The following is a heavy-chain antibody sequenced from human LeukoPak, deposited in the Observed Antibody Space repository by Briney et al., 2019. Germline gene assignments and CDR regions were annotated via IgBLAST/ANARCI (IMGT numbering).Heavy chain of an antibody. CDR3: ARVSHCSSTSCIGNWFDP. CDR2: IYYSGST. V-gene: IGHV4-59*01. D-gene: IGHD2-2*01. CDR1: GGSISSCY. Sequence: SETLSLTCTVSGGSISSCYWSWIRQPPGKGLEWIGYIYYSGSTNYNPSLKSRVTISVDTSKNQFSLKLSSVTAADTAVYYCARVSHCSSTSCIGNWFDPWGQGTLVTVSS. J-gene: IGHJ5*02.